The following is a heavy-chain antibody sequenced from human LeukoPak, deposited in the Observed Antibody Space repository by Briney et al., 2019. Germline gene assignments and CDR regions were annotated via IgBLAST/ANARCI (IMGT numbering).Heavy chain of an antibody. D-gene: IGHD4-11*01. CDR3: ARDDYRAYYYYGMDV. J-gene: IGHJ6*02. CDR1: GYTFTNYG. Sequence: ASVKVSCKASGYTFTNYGISWVRQAPGQGLEWMGWISAYNGNTNYAQKLQGRVTMTTDTSTSTAYMELRSLRSDDTAVYYCARDDYRAYYYYGMDVWGQGTTVTVSS. V-gene: IGHV1-18*01. CDR2: ISAYNGNT.